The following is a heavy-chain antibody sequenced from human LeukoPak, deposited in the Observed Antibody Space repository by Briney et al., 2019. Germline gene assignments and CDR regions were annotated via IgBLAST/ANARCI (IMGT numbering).Heavy chain of an antibody. CDR1: GFTFTYYA. J-gene: IGHJ4*02. Sequence: GGSLRLSCAASGFTFTYYAMTWVRQAPGKGLEWVSAISGSGGNTYYADSVKGRFTVSRDSSKNTLFLQMTSLRAEDTAVYYCAKLDSDWLADYWGQETLVTVSS. CDR2: ISGSGGNT. V-gene: IGHV3-23*01. CDR3: AKLDSDWLADY. D-gene: IGHD3-9*01.